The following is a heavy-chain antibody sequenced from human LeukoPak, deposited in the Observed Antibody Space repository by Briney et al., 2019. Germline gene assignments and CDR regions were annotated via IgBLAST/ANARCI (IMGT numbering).Heavy chain of an antibody. D-gene: IGHD6-6*01. V-gene: IGHV4-4*09. CDR2: IYTSGST. J-gene: IGHJ4*02. CDR1: GGSISSYY. CDR3: ARRDGYSSSFGAIDY. Sequence: PSETLSLTCTVSGGSISSYYWSWTRQPPGKGLEWIGYIYTSGSTNYNPSLKSRVTISVDTSKNQFSLKLSSVTAADTAVYYCARRDGYSSSFGAIDYWGQGTLVTVSS.